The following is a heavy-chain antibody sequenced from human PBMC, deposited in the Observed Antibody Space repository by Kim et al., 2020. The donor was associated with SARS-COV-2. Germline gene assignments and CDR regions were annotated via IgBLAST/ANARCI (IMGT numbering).Heavy chain of an antibody. D-gene: IGHD6-19*01. Sequence: GGSLRLSCAASGFTFSSYGMHWVRQAPGKGLEWVSVITFDGSTTYYADSVKGRFTISRDNSKNTLYLQMNSLRVEDTAVYFCAKDDKGPVAGRHYYCY. CDR3: AKDDKGPVAGRHYYCY. CDR1: GFTFSSYG. J-gene: IGHJ6*01. CDR2: ITFDGSTT. V-gene: IGHV3-30*18.